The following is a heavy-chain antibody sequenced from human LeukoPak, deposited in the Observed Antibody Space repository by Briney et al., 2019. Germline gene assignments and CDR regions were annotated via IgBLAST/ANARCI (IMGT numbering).Heavy chain of an antibody. CDR3: ARVEGVGYFDY. J-gene: IGHJ4*02. D-gene: IGHD5-24*01. V-gene: IGHV4-59*08. Sequence: PSETLSLTCTVSGGSISSYYWSWIRQPPGKGLEWIGYIYYSGSTNYNPSLKSRVTISVDTSKNQFSLKLSSVTAADTAVYYCARVEGVGYFDYWGQGTLVTVSS. CDR2: IYYSGST. CDR1: GGSISSYY.